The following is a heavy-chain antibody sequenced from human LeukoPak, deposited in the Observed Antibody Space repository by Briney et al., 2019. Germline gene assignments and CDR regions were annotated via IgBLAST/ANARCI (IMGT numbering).Heavy chain of an antibody. J-gene: IGHJ4*02. V-gene: IGHV4-34*01. CDR3: AREGRMSMGIEY. D-gene: IGHD4/OR15-4a*01. CDR1: GGSLSGYY. CDR2: INHGGST. Sequence: SETLSLTCAVYGGSLSGYYWSWIRQSPGEGLEWTGEINHGGSTNYNPSLKSRVTMSVDTSKNHFSLKLSSVTAADTAVYFCAREGRMSMGIEYWGQGTLVTVSS.